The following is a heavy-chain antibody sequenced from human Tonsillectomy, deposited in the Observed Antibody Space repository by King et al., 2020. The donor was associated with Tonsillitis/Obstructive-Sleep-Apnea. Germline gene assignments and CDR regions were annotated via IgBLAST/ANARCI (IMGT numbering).Heavy chain of an antibody. Sequence: VQLVESGGGLVQPGGSLRLSCAASGFTFSSYSMNWVRQAPGKGLEWGSYISSSSSTIYYADSVKGRFTISRDNAKNSLYLQMNSLRDEDTAVYYCARAAYGDYSPLDYWGQGTLVTVSS. J-gene: IGHJ4*02. V-gene: IGHV3-48*02. CDR1: GFTFSSYS. CDR3: ARAAYGDYSPLDY. D-gene: IGHD4-17*01. CDR2: ISSSSSTI.